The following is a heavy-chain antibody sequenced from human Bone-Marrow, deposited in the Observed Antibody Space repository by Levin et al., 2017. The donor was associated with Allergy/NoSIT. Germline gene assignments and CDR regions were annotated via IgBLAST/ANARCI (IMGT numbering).Heavy chain of an antibody. V-gene: IGHV3-15*01. CDR1: GFTFSNAW. CDR3: TTDGLVYYYGSGSYIDAFDI. J-gene: IGHJ3*02. CDR2: IKSKTDGGTT. D-gene: IGHD3-10*01. Sequence: GESLKISCAASGFTFSNAWMSWVRQAPGKGLEWVGRIKSKTDGGTTDYAAPVKGRFTISRDDSKNTLYLQMNSLKTEDTAVYYCTTDGLVYYYGSGSYIDAFDIWGQGTMVTVSS.